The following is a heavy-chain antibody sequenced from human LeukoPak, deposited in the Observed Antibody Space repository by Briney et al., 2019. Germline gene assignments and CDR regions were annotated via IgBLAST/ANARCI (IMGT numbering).Heavy chain of an antibody. Sequence: SETLSLTCAVYGGSFSGYYWGWIRQPPGKGLEWIGIIYFSGSTYYNPSLKSRVTISVDTSKNQFSLKLSSVTAADTAVYYCVRWQVGATSDWGQGTLVTVSS. CDR1: GGSFSGYY. D-gene: IGHD1-26*01. V-gene: IGHV4-34*01. CDR2: IYFSGST. CDR3: VRWQVGATSD. J-gene: IGHJ4*02.